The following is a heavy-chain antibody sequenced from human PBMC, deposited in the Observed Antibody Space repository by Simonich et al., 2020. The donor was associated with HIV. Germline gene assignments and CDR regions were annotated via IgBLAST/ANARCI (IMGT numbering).Heavy chain of an antibody. Sequence: QVQLQQWGAGLLKPSETLSLTCAVYGGSFSGYYWSGIRQPPGKGVEWIGEINHSVTTNYNPARKSRGTIAVDTSKNQFSLQLSSVTAADTALYYCARGLAGDAFDIWGQGTMVTVSS. D-gene: IGHD6-19*01. CDR2: INHSVTT. CDR3: ARGLAGDAFDI. J-gene: IGHJ3*02. CDR1: GGSFSGYY. V-gene: IGHV4-34*02.